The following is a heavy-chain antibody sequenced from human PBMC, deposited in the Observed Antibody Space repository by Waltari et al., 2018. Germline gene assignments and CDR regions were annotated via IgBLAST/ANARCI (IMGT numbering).Heavy chain of an antibody. CDR2: ISGTGATT. CDR3: AKGQSQYGSGSCLDY. J-gene: IGHJ4*02. D-gene: IGHD3-10*01. Sequence: EVQLLESGGGLVQPGGSLRLSCAASGFTFANYAMTWVRQAPGKGLEWVSSISGTGATTYYAGSVKGQFTVSRDSAKKTLFLQMNRLRVEDTAIYYCAKGQSQYGSGSCLDYWGQGTLVTVSS. V-gene: IGHV3-23*01. CDR1: GFTFANYA.